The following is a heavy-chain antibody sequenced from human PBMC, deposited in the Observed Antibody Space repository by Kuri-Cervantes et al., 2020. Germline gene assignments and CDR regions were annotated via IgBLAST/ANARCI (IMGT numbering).Heavy chain of an antibody. V-gene: IGHV3-20*04. D-gene: IGHD2-15*01. CDR3: ARACSGGSCYSYYYYGMDV. Sequence: GESLKISCAASGFTFSSYAMSWVRQAPGKGLEWVSGINWNGGSTGYADSVKGRFTISRDNAKNSLYLQMNSLRDEDTAVYYCARACSGGSCYSYYYYGMDVWGQGTTVTVSS. CDR2: INWNGGST. J-gene: IGHJ6*02. CDR1: GFTFSSYA.